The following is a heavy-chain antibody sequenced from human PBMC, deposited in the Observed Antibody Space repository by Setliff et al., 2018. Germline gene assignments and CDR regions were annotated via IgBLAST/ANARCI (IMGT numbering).Heavy chain of an antibody. D-gene: IGHD5-18*01. CDR3: ARLGYSDAFDI. J-gene: IGHJ3*02. V-gene: IGHV5-51*01. CDR1: GNSFTNYW. CDR2: IYPGDSDT. Sequence: ISCKGSGNSFTNYWIGWVRQMPGKGLEWMGIIYPGDSDTRYSPSFQGQVTMSADKSIRSAYLQWSSLKASDTAMYYCARLGYSDAFDIWGQGTMVTVSS.